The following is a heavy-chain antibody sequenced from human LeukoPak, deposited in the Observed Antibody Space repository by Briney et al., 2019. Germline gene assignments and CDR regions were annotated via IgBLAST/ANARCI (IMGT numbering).Heavy chain of an antibody. CDR2: IYSGGSI. Sequence: GGSLRLSCAASGFTVSSNYMNWVRQAPGKGLEWVSVIYSGGSIYYADSVKGRFTISRDNSKNTLDLQMNSLRAEDTAVYYCAKDDAWVRYQDWGQGTLVTVSS. D-gene: IGHD5-12*01. CDR1: GFTVSSNY. V-gene: IGHV3-53*01. J-gene: IGHJ4*02. CDR3: AKDDAWVRYQD.